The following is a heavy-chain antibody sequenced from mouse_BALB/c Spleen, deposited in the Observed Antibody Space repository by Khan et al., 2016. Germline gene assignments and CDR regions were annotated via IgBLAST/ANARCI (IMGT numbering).Heavy chain of an antibody. J-gene: IGHJ4*01. CDR3: ARSRGSSYDYEAMDY. Sequence: QIQLVQSGPELKKPGETVKISCKASGYTFTDYSMHWVKQAPGKGLKWMGWISTETGEPTYADDFKGRFAFSLETSASTAYLQINNLKNEDTATDFWARSRGSSYDYEAMDYWGQGTSVTVSA. CDR2: ISTETGEP. CDR1: GYTFTDYS. V-gene: IGHV9-2-1*01. D-gene: IGHD1-1*01.